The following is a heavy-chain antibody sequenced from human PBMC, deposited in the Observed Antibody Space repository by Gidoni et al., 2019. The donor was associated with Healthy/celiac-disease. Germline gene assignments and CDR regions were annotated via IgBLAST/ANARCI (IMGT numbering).Heavy chain of an antibody. D-gene: IGHD3-10*01. J-gene: IGHJ5*02. CDR1: GGSISSYY. CDR3: AREDVSGYYYGSGFDP. CDR2: ISYSGST. V-gene: IGHV4-59*01. Sequence: QVQLQESGPGLVKPSETLSLTCTVSGGSISSYYWSWIRQPPGKGLEWIGYISYSGSTNYNPSLKSRVTISVDTSKNQFSLKLSSVTAADTAVYYCAREDVSGYYYGSGFDPWGQGTLVTVSS.